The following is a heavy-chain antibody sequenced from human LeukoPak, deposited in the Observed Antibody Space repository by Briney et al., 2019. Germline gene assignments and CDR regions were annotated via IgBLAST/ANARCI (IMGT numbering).Heavy chain of an antibody. Sequence: SETLSLTCTVSGGSISSGDYYWSWIRQPPGKGLEWIGYIYYSGSTYYNPSLKSRVTISVDTSKNRFSLKLSSVTAADTAVYYCARAENIVVVPAAIFDPWGQGTLVTVSS. D-gene: IGHD2-2*02. CDR2: IYYSGST. CDR1: GGSISSGDYY. J-gene: IGHJ5*02. V-gene: IGHV4-30-4*08. CDR3: ARAENIVVVPAAIFDP.